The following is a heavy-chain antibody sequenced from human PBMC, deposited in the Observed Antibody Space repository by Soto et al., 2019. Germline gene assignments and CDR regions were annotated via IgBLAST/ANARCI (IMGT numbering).Heavy chain of an antibody. CDR1: GGTFSSYA. V-gene: IGHV1-69*13. J-gene: IGHJ6*02. Sequence: GASVKVSCKASGGTFSSYAISWVRQAPGQGLEWMGGIIPIFGTANYAQKFQGRVTITADESTSTAYMELSSLRSEDTAVDYCARAKNYYDSSGYYPQVGYHRMDVWGQGTTVTVSS. CDR3: ARAKNYYDSSGYYPQVGYHRMDV. CDR2: IIPIFGTA. D-gene: IGHD3-22*01.